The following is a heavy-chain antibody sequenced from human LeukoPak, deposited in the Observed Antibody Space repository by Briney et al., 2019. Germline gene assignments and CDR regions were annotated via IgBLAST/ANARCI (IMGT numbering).Heavy chain of an antibody. CDR3: ARELLEYSSSSHAFDI. CDR1: GYTFTGYY. CDR2: IIPIFGTA. V-gene: IGHV1-69*05. D-gene: IGHD6-6*01. Sequence: ASVKVSCKASGYTFTGYYMHWVRQAPGQGLEWMGGIIPIFGTANYAQKFQGRVTITTDESTSTAYMELSSLRSEDTAVYYCARELLEYSSSSHAFDIWGQGTMVTVSS. J-gene: IGHJ3*02.